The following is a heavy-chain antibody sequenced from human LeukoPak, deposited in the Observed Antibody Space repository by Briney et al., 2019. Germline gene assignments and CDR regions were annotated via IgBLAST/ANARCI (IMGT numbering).Heavy chain of an antibody. V-gene: IGHV4-61*02. CDR2: IYTSGST. CDR3: ARAPYLPAATGRWFDP. CDR1: GGSISSGSYY. Sequence: SQTLSLTCTVSGGSISSGSYYWSWLRQPAGMGLEWIGRIYTSGSTNYNPSLKSRVTISVDTSKNQFSLKLSSVTAADTAVYYCARAPYLPAATGRWFDPWGQGTLVTVSS. D-gene: IGHD2-2*01. J-gene: IGHJ5*02.